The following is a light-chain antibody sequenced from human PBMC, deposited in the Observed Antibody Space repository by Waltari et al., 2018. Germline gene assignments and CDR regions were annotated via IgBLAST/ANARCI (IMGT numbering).Light chain of an antibody. Sequence: WYQQPPGEAPKLVIYDVTGWPSGVSNRFSGSKSGSTASLTIFGLQTEDEAGYYCSSSTNSSTWMFGGGTRVTVL. V-gene: IGLV2-14*04. J-gene: IGLJ3*02. CDR2: DVT. CDR3: SSSTNSSTWM.